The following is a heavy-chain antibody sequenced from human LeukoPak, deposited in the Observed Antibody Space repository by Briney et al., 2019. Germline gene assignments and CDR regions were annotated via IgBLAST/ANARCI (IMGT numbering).Heavy chain of an antibody. CDR1: GVTFSSYV. J-gene: IGHJ4*02. V-gene: IGHV3-33*01. CDR2: IWYDGSNK. Sequence: PGGSLRLSCAASGVTFSSYVMHWVRQAPGKGLEWVAVIWYDGSNKYYADSVKGRFNISRDNSKNTLYLQMNSLRAEDTAVYYCARDHSSGWYSDYFDYWGQGTLVTVSS. D-gene: IGHD6-19*01. CDR3: ARDHSSGWYSDYFDY.